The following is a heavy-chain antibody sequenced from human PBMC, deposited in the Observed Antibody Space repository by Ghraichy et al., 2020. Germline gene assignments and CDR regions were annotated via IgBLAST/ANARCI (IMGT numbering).Heavy chain of an antibody. D-gene: IGHD4/OR15-4a*01. Sequence: GESLNISCAVSGFTFSRYWMHWVRHAPGMGLVWVSHINSDGSNTGYADSVKGRFTISRDNAKNTLYLQMNSLRAEDTAVYYCARGDYAAFDVWGQGTMVTVSS. CDR1: GFTFSRYW. J-gene: IGHJ3*01. CDR3: ARGDYAAFDV. V-gene: IGHV3-74*01. CDR2: INSDGSNT.